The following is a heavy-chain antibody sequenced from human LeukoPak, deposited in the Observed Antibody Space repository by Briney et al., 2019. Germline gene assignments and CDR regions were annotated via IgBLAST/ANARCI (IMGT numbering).Heavy chain of an antibody. J-gene: IGHJ5*02. CDR3: ARGSSGWYDWFDP. Sequence: PSETLYLTCAVYGGSFSGYYWSWIRQPPGKGLEWIGEINHSGSTNYNPSLKSRVTISVDTSKNQFSLKLSSVTAADTAVYYCARGSSGWYDWFDPWGQGTLVTVSS. CDR1: GGSFSGYY. CDR2: INHSGST. D-gene: IGHD6-19*01. V-gene: IGHV4-34*01.